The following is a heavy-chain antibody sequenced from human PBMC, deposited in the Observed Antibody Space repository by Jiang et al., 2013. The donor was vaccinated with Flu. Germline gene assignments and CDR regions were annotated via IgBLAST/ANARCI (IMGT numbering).Heavy chain of an antibody. J-gene: IGHJ5*02. CDR1: GGSFSSGSYY. CDR3: ARSYAVSSRPNWFDP. V-gene: IGHV4-39*01. Sequence: PGLVKPSETLSLTCTVSGGSFSSGSYYWGWIRQPPGKGLEWIGSFFYNGSANYNTPLKSRVTISVDTSKNQFSLKLTSVTAADTAVYYCARSYAVSSRPNWFDPWGQGTLVTVSS. D-gene: IGHD3-16*01. CDR2: FFYNGSA.